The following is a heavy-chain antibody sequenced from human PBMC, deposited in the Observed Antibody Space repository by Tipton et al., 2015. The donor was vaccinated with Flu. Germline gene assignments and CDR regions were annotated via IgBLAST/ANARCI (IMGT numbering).Heavy chain of an antibody. J-gene: IGHJ6*03. Sequence: TLSLTCTVSGGSISSYYWSWIRQPPGKGLEWIGYIYYSGSTNYNPSLKSRVTISVDTSKNQFSLKLSSVTAADTAVYYCARGPPEGSLYYYYMDVWGKGTTVTVSS. CDR2: IYYSGST. CDR3: ARGPPEGSLYYYYMDV. CDR1: GGSISSYY. V-gene: IGHV4-59*01. D-gene: IGHD3-10*01.